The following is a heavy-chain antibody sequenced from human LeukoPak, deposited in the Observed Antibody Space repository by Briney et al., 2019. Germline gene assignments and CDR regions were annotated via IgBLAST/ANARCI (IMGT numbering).Heavy chain of an antibody. CDR2: IYYSGST. J-gene: IGHJ4*02. CDR3: ARAPVVRGSGSYPRGSFDY. Sequence: SETLSLTCTVSGGSISSYYWSWIRQPPGKGLEWIGYIYYSGSTNYNPSLKSRVTISVDTSKNQFSLKLSSVTAADTAVYYCARAPVVRGSGSYPRGSFDYWGQGTLVTVSS. CDR1: GGSISSYY. D-gene: IGHD3-10*01. V-gene: IGHV4-59*01.